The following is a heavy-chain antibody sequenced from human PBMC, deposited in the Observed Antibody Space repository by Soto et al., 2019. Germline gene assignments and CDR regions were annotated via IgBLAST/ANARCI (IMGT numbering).Heavy chain of an antibody. CDR1: GFSLSTSGMC. Sequence: SGPTLVNPTQALTLTCTFSGFSLSTSGMCVSWIRQPPGKALEWFALIDWDDDKYYSTSLKTRLTISKDTSKNQVVLTMTNMDPVDTATYYCARIRKGYDFWSGYFDYWGQGTLVTVSS. CDR2: IDWDDDK. D-gene: IGHD3-3*01. J-gene: IGHJ4*02. V-gene: IGHV2-70*01. CDR3: ARIRKGYDFWSGYFDY.